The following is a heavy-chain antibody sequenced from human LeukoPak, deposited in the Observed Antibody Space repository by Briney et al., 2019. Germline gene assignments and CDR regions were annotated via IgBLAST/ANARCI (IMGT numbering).Heavy chain of an antibody. J-gene: IGHJ4*02. CDR3: ARGGIQVSGIDEFDY. CDR1: GFTFTDYD. D-gene: IGHD6-19*01. CDR2: IGIRGDT. Sequence: GGSLRVSCAASGFTFTDYDMHWVRQVKGKGLEWVSAIGIRGDTHYSGSVKGRFTISRENAESSLYLQMNSLRAEDTAVYYCARGGIQVSGIDEFDYWGQGTLVTVSS. V-gene: IGHV3-13*01.